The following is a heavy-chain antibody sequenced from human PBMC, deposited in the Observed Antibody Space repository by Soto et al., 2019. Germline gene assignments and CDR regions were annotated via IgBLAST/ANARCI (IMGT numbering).Heavy chain of an antibody. J-gene: IGHJ5*02. CDR1: GGSISSYY. CDR3: ARGYSSSSYHRWDNWFDP. Sequence: QVQLQESGPGLVKPSETLSLTCTVSGGSISSYYWSWIRQPPGKGLEWIGYIYYSGSTNYNPSLKSRVTISVDTSKNQFSLKLSSVTAADTAVYYCARGYSSSSYHRWDNWFDPWGQGTLVTVSS. CDR2: IYYSGST. V-gene: IGHV4-59*01. D-gene: IGHD6-6*01.